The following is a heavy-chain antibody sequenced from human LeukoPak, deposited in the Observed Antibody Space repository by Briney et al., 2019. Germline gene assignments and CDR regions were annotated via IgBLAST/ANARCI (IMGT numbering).Heavy chain of an antibody. J-gene: IGHJ6*04. CDR3: ASPTVTTSYYYGMDV. V-gene: IGHV1-69*13. CDR1: GGTFSSYA. Sequence: SVKVSCKASGGTFSSYAISWVRQAPGQGLEWMGGIIPIFGTANYAQKFQGRVTITADESTSTAYMELSSLRSEDTAVYYCASPTVTTSYYYGMDVWGKGTTFTVSS. CDR2: IIPIFGTA. D-gene: IGHD4-17*01.